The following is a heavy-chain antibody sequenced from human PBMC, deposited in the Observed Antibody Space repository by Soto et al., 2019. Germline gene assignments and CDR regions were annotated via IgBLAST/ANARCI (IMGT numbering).Heavy chain of an antibody. CDR2: IIPIFGTA. Sequence: QVQLVQSGAEVKKPGSSVKVSCKASGGTFSSYAISWVRQAPGQGLEWMGGIIPIFGTANYAQKFQGRVTITADESTSTAYMELSSLRSEDTAVYYCASGGGGNSIAYYYGMDVWGQGTTVTVSS. D-gene: IGHD2-21*02. J-gene: IGHJ6*02. CDR1: GGTFSSYA. V-gene: IGHV1-69*01. CDR3: ASGGGGNSIAYYYGMDV.